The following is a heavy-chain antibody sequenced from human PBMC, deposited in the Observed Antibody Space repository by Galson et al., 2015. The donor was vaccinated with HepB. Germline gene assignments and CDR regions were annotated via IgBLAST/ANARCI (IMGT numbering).Heavy chain of an antibody. V-gene: IGHV1-46*01. CDR2: INPSGGST. D-gene: IGHD6-13*01. J-gene: IGHJ4*02. Sequence: SVKVSCKASGYTFTSYYMHWMRQAPGQGLEWMGIINPSGGSTSYAQKFQGRVTMTRDTSTSTVYMELSSLRSEDTAVYYCARGRGAAAGSGPFDYWGQGTLVTVSS. CDR1: GYTFTSYY. CDR3: ARGRGAAAGSGPFDY.